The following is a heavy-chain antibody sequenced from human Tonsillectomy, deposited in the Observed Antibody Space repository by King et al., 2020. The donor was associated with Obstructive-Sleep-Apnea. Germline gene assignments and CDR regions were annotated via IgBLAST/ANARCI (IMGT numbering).Heavy chain of an antibody. CDR1: GVSITATSYY. V-gene: IGHV4-39*01. D-gene: IGHD1-26*01. Sequence: PLQESGPGLVQPSETLSLTCTVSGVSITATSYYWGWVRQPPGKGLEWIGSIYHSGRATYNPSLKSPVTVSVDTSKNQFSLILSSVTAVDTAVYYCARHSYGSYFYWGQGTLVTVSS. CDR3: ARHSYGSYFY. CDR2: IYHSGRA. J-gene: IGHJ4*02.